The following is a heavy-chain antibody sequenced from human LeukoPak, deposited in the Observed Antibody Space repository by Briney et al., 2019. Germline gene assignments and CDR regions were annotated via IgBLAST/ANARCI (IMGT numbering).Heavy chain of an antibody. CDR2: IYPGDSDT. V-gene: IGHV5-51*01. D-gene: IGHD5-24*01. Sequence: GESLKISCKGSGYSFTSYWIGWVRQMPGKGLEWMGIIYPGDSDTRYSPSLQSQVTISADKSISTAYLQWSSLEASDTAMYYCAGQRVEMATAPIGDFDYWGQGTLVTVSS. J-gene: IGHJ4*02. CDR1: GYSFTSYW. CDR3: AGQRVEMATAPIGDFDY.